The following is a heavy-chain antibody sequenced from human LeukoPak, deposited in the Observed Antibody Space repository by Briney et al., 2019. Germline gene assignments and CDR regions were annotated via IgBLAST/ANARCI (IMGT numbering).Heavy chain of an antibody. V-gene: IGHV3-30*02. CDR2: IRYDGNNK. J-gene: IGHJ4*02. Sequence: GGSLRLSCAASGFIFSSYGMHWVRQAPGKGLEWVAFIRYDGNNKYYADSVEGRFTISRDNSKNTLYLQMNSLRAEDTAVYYCAGVGATGAFDYWGQGTLVTVSS. CDR3: AGVGATGAFDY. CDR1: GFIFSSYG. D-gene: IGHD1-26*01.